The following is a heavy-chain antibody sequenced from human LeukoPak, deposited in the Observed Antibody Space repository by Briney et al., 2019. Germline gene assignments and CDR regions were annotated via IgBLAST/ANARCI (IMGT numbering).Heavy chain of an antibody. CDR3: ARDRRGRGYYYGMDV. CDR1: GFTFGNYE. D-gene: IGHD3-10*01. CDR2: ISSSGYTI. V-gene: IGHV3-48*03. J-gene: IGHJ6*02. Sequence: GGSLRLSCAASGFTFGNYEMNWVRQAPGKGLEWVSYISSSGYTIHYADSVKGRFTISRDNAKNSLYLQMSNLTAEDTAVYYCARDRRGRGYYYGMDVWGQGTTVTVSS.